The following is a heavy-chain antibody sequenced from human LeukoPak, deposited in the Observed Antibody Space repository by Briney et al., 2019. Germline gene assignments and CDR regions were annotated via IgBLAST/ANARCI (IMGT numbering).Heavy chain of an antibody. CDR3: ARTYYHDSSGYPKEFDY. V-gene: IGHV5-51*01. J-gene: IGHJ4*02. D-gene: IGHD3-22*01. CDR1: GYRFSNYW. CDR2: IHPGDSDT. Sequence: GESLKISCKGSGYRFSNYWIGWVRQMPGKGLEWMGIIHPGDSDTRYSPSFQGQVTISADKSISTAYLQWSSLKASDTAMYYCARTYYHDSSGYPKEFDYWGQGTLVTVSS.